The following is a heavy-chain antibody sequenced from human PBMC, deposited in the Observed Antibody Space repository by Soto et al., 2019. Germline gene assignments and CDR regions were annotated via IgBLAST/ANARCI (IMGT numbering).Heavy chain of an antibody. V-gene: IGHV3-43*01. J-gene: IGHJ4*02. CDR2: ISWDGGST. CDR3: AKEKNPYSSSCYFDY. D-gene: IGHD6-6*01. Sequence: GGSLRLSCAASGFTFDDYTMHWVRQAPGKGLEWVSLISWDGGSTYYADSVKGRFTISRDNSKNSLYLQMNSLRNEDTALYYCAKEKNPYSSSCYFDYWGQGTLVTVSS. CDR1: GFTFDDYT.